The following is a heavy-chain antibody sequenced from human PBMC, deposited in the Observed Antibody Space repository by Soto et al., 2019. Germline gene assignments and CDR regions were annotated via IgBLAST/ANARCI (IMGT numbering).Heavy chain of an antibody. Sequence: GGSLRVSCAASGFTFNHYAMSWVRQSPGKGLEWVSIIIANGGTFYADSVKGRFTISRGNSKNTVYLQMSSLRVEDTAIYYCAKDYTVAADPSSVILFDYWGQGALVTVSS. CDR3: AKDYTVAADPSSVILFDY. J-gene: IGHJ4*02. CDR1: GFTFNHYA. D-gene: IGHD2-15*01. V-gene: IGHV3-23*01. CDR2: IIANGGT.